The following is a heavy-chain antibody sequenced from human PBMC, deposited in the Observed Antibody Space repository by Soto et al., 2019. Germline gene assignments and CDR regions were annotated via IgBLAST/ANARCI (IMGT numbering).Heavy chain of an antibody. CDR1: GGSFSGYY. Sequence: QVQLQQWGAGLLKPSETLSLTCAVYGGSFSGYYWSWIRQPPGKGLEWIGEINHSGSTNYNPSLKSGVNISVDPSRNHFSLKLSSVGAADTAVYYCARGKWAARVVYFDYWGQGTLVTVAA. J-gene: IGHJ4*02. D-gene: IGHD6-6*01. CDR2: INHSGST. V-gene: IGHV4-34*01. CDR3: ARGKWAARVVYFDY.